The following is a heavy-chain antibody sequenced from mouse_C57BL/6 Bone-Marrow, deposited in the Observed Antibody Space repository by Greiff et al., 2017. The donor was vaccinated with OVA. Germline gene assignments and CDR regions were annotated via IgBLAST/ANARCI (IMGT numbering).Heavy chain of an antibody. CDR2: IWTGGGT. D-gene: IGHD3-2*02. CDR3: ARGTAQATWFAY. CDR1: GFSFTSYA. V-gene: IGHV2-9-1*01. J-gene: IGHJ3*01. Sequence: VKLVESGPGLVAPSQSLSITCTVSGFSFTSYAISWVRQPPGKGLEWLGVIWTGGGTNYNSALKSRLSISKDNSKSQVFLKMNSLQTDDTARYYCARGTAQATWFAYWGQGTLVTVSA.